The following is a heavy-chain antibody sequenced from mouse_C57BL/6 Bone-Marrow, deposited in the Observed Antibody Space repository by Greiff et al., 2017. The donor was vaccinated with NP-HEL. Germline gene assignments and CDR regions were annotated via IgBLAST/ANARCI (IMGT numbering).Heavy chain of an antibody. CDR1: GYTFTDYY. J-gene: IGHJ2*01. Sequence: VQRVESGAELVRPGASVKLSCKASGYTFTDYYINWVKQRPGQGLEWIARIYPGSGNTYYNEKFKGKATLTAEKSSSTAYMQLSSLTSEDSAVYFCAKGNYDGDYWGQGTTLTVSS. D-gene: IGHD2-3*01. V-gene: IGHV1-76*01. CDR3: AKGNYDGDY. CDR2: IYPGSGNT.